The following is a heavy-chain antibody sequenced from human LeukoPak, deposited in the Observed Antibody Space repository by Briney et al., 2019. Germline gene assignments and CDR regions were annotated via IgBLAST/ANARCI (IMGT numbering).Heavy chain of an antibody. J-gene: IGHJ4*02. V-gene: IGHV4-59*01. CDR2: IYYSGST. CDR1: GGSISSYY. CDR3: ARVVVYYFDY. Sequence: SETLSLTCTVSGGSISSYYWTWIRQPPGKGLEWIGYIYYSGSTNYNPSLKSRVTISVDTSKNQSSLKLSSVTAADTAVYYCARVVVYYFDYWGQGTLVTVSS. D-gene: IGHD2-15*01.